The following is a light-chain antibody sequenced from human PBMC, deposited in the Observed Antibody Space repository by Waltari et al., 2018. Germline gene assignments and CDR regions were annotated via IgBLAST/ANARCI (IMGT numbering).Light chain of an antibody. CDR2: AAS. V-gene: IGKV1-9*01. CDR3: QQSISNTRT. Sequence: DIQLTQSPSFLSASIGDRVTITCRASQGITRYLAWYQQQPGRAPNLLIYAASALEDGVPSRFSGSGSGTEFTLTISSLQPEDFAIYYCQQSISNTRTFGQGTRLEIK. CDR1: QGITRY. J-gene: IGKJ2*02.